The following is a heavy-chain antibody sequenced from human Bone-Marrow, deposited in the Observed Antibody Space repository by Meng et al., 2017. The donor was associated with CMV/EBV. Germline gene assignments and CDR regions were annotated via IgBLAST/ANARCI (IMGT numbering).Heavy chain of an antibody. V-gene: IGHV3-74*01. CDR1: GFNFRTSW. D-gene: IGHD3-16*01. CDR3: ARDDFTTSSYAL. Sequence: GESLKISCAASGFNFRTSWIHWVRQAPGKGLVWVSRINSDGSSISYADFVKGRFTISRDNARNTVFLQLNSVTADDTALYYCARDDFTTSSYALWGQGKLVHVSS. CDR2: INSDGSSI. J-gene: IGHJ4*02.